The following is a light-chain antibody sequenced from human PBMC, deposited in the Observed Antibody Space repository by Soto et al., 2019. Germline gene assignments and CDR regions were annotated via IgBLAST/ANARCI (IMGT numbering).Light chain of an antibody. CDR3: QQYDNLPIT. J-gene: IGKJ5*01. CDR2: DAS. CDR1: QDINNY. V-gene: IGKV1-33*01. Sequence: DIQMTQSPSSLSASLGDRVTITCQASQDINNYLNWYQQKPGKAPNFLIYDASNLETGVPSRFSGSGSGTDFTSTISSLQPEDFATYYCQQYDNLPITFGQGTRLEIK.